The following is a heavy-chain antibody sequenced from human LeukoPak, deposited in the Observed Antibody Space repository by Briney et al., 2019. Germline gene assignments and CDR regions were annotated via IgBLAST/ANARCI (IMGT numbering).Heavy chain of an antibody. CDR3: ARDGWRAFDY. Sequence: SQTLSLTCAISGDSVSTNTAAWNWIRQSPSRGLEWLGRTYYRSQWYTDYAVSVKSRITINPDTSRNQFSLQLNSVTPEDTAVYFCARDGWRAFDYWGQGTLVTVSS. J-gene: IGHJ4*02. V-gene: IGHV6-1*01. CDR2: TYYRSQWYT. D-gene: IGHD2-15*01. CDR1: GDSVSTNTAA.